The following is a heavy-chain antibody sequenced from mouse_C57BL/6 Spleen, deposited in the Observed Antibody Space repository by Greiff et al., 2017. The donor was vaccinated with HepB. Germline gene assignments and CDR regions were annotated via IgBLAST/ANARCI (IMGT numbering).Heavy chain of an antibody. CDR3: ARGPQRGRKGYYAMDY. J-gene: IGHJ4*01. CDR1: GYSFTGYY. Sequence: EVKLMESGPELVKPGASVKISCKASGYSFTGYYMHWVKQSHGNILDWIGYIYPYNGVSSYNQKFKGKATLTVDKSSSTAYMELRSLTSEDSAVYYWARGPQRGRKGYYAMDYWGQGTSVTVSS. V-gene: IGHV1-31*01. CDR2: IYPYNGVS. D-gene: IGHD4-1*02.